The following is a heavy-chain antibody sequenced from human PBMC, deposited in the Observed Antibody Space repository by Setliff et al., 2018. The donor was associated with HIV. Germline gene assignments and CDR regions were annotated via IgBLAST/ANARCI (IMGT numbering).Heavy chain of an antibody. V-gene: IGHV4-59*08. CDR3: SRVFTAGRREYYFDL. CDR1: GGSISTYY. Sequence: SETLSLTCTVSGGSISTYYWSWIRQPPGKGLEWVGYIYYSGSTNYNPSLKSRVTISVDTSKNHFSLRLSSVTAADTAVNYCSRVFTAGRREYYFDLWGQGTLVTVSS. D-gene: IGHD6-6*01. J-gene: IGHJ4*02. CDR2: IYYSGST.